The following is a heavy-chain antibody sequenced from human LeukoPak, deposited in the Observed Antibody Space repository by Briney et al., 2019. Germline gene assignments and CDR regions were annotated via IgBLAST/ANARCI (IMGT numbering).Heavy chain of an antibody. CDR3: ASSGSYVRYSENPSSPRWFDP. CDR1: GYSISSGYY. CDR2: LYHSGNS. V-gene: IGHV4-38-2*02. D-gene: IGHD1-26*01. J-gene: IGHJ5*02. Sequence: PSETLSLTCTVSGYSISSGYYWGWIRQPPGKGLEWIGSLYHSGNSYYNPSLKSRATISVDTSKNQFSLKLSSVTAADTAVYYCASSGSYVRYSENPSSPRWFDPWGQGTLVTVSS.